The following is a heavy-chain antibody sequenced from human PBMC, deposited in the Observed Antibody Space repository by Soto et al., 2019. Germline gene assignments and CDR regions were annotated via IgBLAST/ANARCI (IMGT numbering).Heavy chain of an antibody. J-gene: IGHJ6*02. D-gene: IGHD5-18*01. Sequence: PSETLSLTCTVSGGSISSYYWSWIRQPPGKGLEWIGYIYYSGSTNYNPSLKSRVTISVDTSKNQFSLKLSSVTAADTAVYYCARDAGRYTAMVRYYYYGMDVWGQGTTVPVSS. CDR3: ARDAGRYTAMVRYYYYGMDV. V-gene: IGHV4-59*01. CDR2: IYYSGST. CDR1: GGSISSYY.